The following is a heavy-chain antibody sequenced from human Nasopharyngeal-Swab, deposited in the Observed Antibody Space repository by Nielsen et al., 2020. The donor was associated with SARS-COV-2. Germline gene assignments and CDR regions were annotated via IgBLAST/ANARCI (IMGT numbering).Heavy chain of an antibody. D-gene: IGHD4-11*01. CDR1: GGSLSSSNYY. Sequence: SETLSLTCTVSGGSLSSSNYYWGWIRQPPGKGLEGMGTVTYSGTTYYNPSLKSRVTMSVDTSKNHFSLRLTSVTAADTAVYYCGRLTKTTVTRRLYFDYWGQGTLVTVSS. CDR2: VTYSGTT. J-gene: IGHJ4*02. CDR3: GRLTKTTVTRRLYFDY. V-gene: IGHV4-39*02.